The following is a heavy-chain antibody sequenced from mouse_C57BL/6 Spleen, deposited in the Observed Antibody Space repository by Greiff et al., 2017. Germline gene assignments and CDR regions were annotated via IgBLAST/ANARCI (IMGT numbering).Heavy chain of an antibody. CDR3: ARGGVTGRYAMDY. J-gene: IGHJ4*01. CDR1: GYTFTNYW. Sequence: QVQLQQSGAELVRPGTSVKMSCKASGYTFTNYWIGWAKQRPGHGLEWIGDIYPGGGYTNYNEKFKGKATLTADKSSSTAYMQFSSLTSEDSAIYYCARGGVTGRYAMDYWGQGTSVTVSS. V-gene: IGHV1-63*01. CDR2: IYPGGGYT. D-gene: IGHD4-1*01.